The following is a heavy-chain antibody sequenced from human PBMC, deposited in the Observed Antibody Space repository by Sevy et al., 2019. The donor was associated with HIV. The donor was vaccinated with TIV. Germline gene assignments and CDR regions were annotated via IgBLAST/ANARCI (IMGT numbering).Heavy chain of an antibody. CDR1: GFPFSNFA. D-gene: IGHD2-8*02. Sequence: GGSLSLSCAASGFPFSNFAMSWVRQAPGKGLEWVSTLIGGGSRTYYADSVTGRLIISRDNSRNTLYLQMNSLRAEDTAIYYCAKRRVQSGLSGGGANYGMDVCGRGTTVTVSS. J-gene: IGHJ6*02. V-gene: IGHV3-23*01. CDR3: AKRRVQSGLSGGGANYGMDV. CDR2: LIGGGSRT.